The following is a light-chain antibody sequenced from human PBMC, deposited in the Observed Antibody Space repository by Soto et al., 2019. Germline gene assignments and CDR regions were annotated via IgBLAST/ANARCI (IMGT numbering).Light chain of an antibody. CDR2: GAS. V-gene: IGKV3-15*01. CDR3: QQYNNWRPGT. J-gene: IGKJ1*01. Sequence: EIVMTQSPATLSVSPRETATLSCRASQSVRGNLAWHQQQPCQAPRLLIYGASTRATGIPARFSGSGSGTDVTLTISSRQSADFAVYYCQQYNNWRPGTFGQGTKVEIK. CDR1: QSVRGN.